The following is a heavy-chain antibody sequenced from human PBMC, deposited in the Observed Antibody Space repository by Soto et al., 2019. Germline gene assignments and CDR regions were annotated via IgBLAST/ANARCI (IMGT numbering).Heavy chain of an antibody. V-gene: IGHV4-59*01. Sequence: SETLSLTCVVSGGSLSSYYWSWIRQPPGKGLEWIGYIYYSGSTNYNPSLKSRVTITVDTSKNQFSLKLSSVTVADTAVYYCVRQGIGVLHGLVDVWGQGTTVTVSS. CDR3: VRQGIGVLHGLVDV. CDR2: IYYSGST. J-gene: IGHJ6*02. D-gene: IGHD3-10*01. CDR1: GGSLSSYY.